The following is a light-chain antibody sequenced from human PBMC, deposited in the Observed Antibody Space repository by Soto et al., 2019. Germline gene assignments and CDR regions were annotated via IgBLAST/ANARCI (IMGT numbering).Light chain of an antibody. CDR2: WAS. CDR1: QSVLYSSNNKNY. V-gene: IGKV4-1*01. Sequence: DIVMTQSPDSLAVSLGERATINCKSSQSVLYSSNNKNYLAWYQQRPGQPPKLLIYWASTRESVVPDRFSGSGSGTDFTLTITSLRAEDVAVDYCQQDESTPPTFGQGTKLEIK. CDR3: QQDESTPPT. J-gene: IGKJ2*01.